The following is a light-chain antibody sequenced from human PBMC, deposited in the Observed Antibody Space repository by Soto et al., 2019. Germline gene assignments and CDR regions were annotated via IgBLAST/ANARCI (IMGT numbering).Light chain of an antibody. J-gene: IGKJ2*01. Sequence: EIVLTQSPGTLSLSPGERATLSCRASLSVSSSYLAWYQQKPGQAPGLLIYGASSRATGIPDRFSGSGSGTDFTLTISRLEPEDFAVYYCQQYGSSPPYTFGQGTKLEIK. V-gene: IGKV3-20*01. CDR1: LSVSSSY. CDR2: GAS. CDR3: QQYGSSPPYT.